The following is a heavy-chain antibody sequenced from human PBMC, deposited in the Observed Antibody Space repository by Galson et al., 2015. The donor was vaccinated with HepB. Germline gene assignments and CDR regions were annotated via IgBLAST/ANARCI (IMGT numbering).Heavy chain of an antibody. Sequence: LSLTCTVSGGSISSYYWSWIRQPPGKGLEWIGYTYYSGSTNYNASLKSRVTISVDTSKNQFSLKLSSVTAADTAVYYCARHSYSSLLLHFDYWGQGTLVTVSS. J-gene: IGHJ4*02. D-gene: IGHD6-6*01. CDR2: TYYSGST. CDR1: GGSISSYY. CDR3: ARHSYSSLLLHFDY. V-gene: IGHV4-59*08.